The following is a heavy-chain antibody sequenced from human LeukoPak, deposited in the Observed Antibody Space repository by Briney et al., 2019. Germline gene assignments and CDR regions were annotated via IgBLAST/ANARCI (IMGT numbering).Heavy chain of an antibody. CDR1: GYTFTSYG. V-gene: IGHV1-18*01. CDR3: ARDRGRAYYDFWSGYYTLDY. Sequence: ASVKVSCKASGYTFTSYGISWVRQAPGQGLEWMGWISAYNGNTNYAQKLQGRVTMTTDTSTSTAYMELRSLRSDDTAVYYCARDRGRAYYDFWSGYYTLDYWGQGTLVTVSS. J-gene: IGHJ4*02. D-gene: IGHD3-3*01. CDR2: ISAYNGNT.